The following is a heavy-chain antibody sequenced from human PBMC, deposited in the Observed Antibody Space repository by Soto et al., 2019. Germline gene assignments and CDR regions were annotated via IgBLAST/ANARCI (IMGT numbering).Heavy chain of an antibody. CDR2: IYYSGTA. D-gene: IGHD3-16*01. J-gene: IGHJ4*02. V-gene: IGHV4-31*03. Sequence: SETLSLTCFVSGGSINSGGYYWSWIRQHPGKGLEWIGYIYYSGTAHSNPSLNGRVDISVDTSKNQFSLELSSVTAADTAVYYCAREGGDGLDCWGQGTLVTVSS. CDR1: GGSINSGGYY. CDR3: AREGGDGLDC.